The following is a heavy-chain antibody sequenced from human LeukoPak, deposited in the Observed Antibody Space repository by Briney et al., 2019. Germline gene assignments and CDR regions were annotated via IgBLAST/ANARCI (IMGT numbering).Heavy chain of an antibody. CDR2: IYYSGST. V-gene: IGHV4-61*05. Sequence: PSETLSLTCSVSDGSINTISDYWGWVRQPPGKGLEWIGYIYYSGSTNYNPSLKSRVTISVDTSKNQFSLKLSSVTAADTAFYYCARRGSIFEDSEWRTAFDIWGQGTMVIVSS. J-gene: IGHJ3*02. CDR3: ARRGSIFEDSEWRTAFDI. D-gene: IGHD3-9*01. CDR1: DGSINTISDY.